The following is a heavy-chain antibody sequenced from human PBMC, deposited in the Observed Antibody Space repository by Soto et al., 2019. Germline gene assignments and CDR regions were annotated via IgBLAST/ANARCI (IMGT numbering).Heavy chain of an antibody. J-gene: IGHJ6*02. Sequence: VGSLRLSCAASGFTFSSYAMHWVRQAPGKGLEWVAVISYDGSNKYYADSVKGRFTISRDNSKNTLYLQMNSLRAEDTAVYYCARDRELPTATYYYYGMDVWGQGTTVTVSS. V-gene: IGHV3-30-3*01. CDR2: ISYDGSNK. D-gene: IGHD2-15*01. CDR3: ARDRELPTATYYYYGMDV. CDR1: GFTFSSYA.